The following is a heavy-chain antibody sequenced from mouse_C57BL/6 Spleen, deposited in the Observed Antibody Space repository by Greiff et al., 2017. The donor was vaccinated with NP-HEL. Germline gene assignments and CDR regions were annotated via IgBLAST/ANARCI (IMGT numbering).Heavy chain of an antibody. Sequence: EVMLVESGGGLVKPGGSLKLSCAASGFTFSDYGMHWVRQAPEKGLEWVAYISSGSSTIYYADTVKGRFTISRDNAKNTLFLKMTSLRSEDTAMYYCARGDLAWFAYWGQGTLVTVSA. D-gene: IGHD3-3*01. V-gene: IGHV5-17*01. CDR3: ARGDLAWFAY. CDR1: GFTFSDYG. J-gene: IGHJ3*01. CDR2: ISSGSSTI.